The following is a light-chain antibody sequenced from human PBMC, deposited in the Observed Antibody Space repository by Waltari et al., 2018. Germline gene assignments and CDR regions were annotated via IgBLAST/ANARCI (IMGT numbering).Light chain of an antibody. CDR1: SGSVASNY. CDR2: EYN. Sequence: NFMLTQPHSVSESPGKTVTISCTGSSGSVASNYVQWYQQRPGSAPTTLIFEYNHRPAGVPDLFAGSIDSSSNSASPTISGLRTEDESDYYCQSYDSNNDWVFGGGTKLTVL. J-gene: IGLJ3*02. V-gene: IGLV6-57*02. CDR3: QSYDSNNDWV.